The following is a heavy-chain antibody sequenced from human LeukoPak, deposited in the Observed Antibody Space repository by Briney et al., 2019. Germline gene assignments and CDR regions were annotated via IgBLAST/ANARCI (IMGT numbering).Heavy chain of an antibody. D-gene: IGHD3-10*01. V-gene: IGHV3-49*04. CDR2: IRSKAYGGTT. CDR3: TRVRGVLWFGENWFDP. CDR1: GFTFGDYA. Sequence: GGSLRLSCTASGFTFGDYAMSWVRQAPGEGLEWVGFIRSKAYGGTTEYAASVKGRFTISRDDSKSIAYLQMNSLKTEDTAVYYCTRVRGVLWFGENWFDPWGQGTLVTVSS. J-gene: IGHJ5*02.